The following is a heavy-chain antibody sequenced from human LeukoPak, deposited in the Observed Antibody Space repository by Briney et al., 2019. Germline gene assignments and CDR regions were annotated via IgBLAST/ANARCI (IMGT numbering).Heavy chain of an antibody. V-gene: IGHV4-59*12. CDR3: ARDRKYYYHMDV. J-gene: IGHJ6*03. CDR2: IYHSGST. Sequence: SETLSLTCTVSGGSISSYYWSWIRQPPGKGLEWIGSIYHSGSTYYNPSLKGRVTISVDTSKNQFSLKLSSLTAADTAVYYCARDRKYYYHMDVWGKGTTVTVSS. CDR1: GGSISSYY.